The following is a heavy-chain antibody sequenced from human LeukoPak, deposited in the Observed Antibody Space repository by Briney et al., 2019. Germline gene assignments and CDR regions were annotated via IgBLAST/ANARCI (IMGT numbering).Heavy chain of an antibody. Sequence: SETLSLTCTASGGSISSNNSYWGWVRQPPGKGLEWIGSIRYGGSTYYNPSLKSRVTISVDTSKNQFSLKLSSVAAADTAVYYCARLCPGTARYYFDSWGQGTLVTVSS. D-gene: IGHD1-1*01. V-gene: IGHV4-39*01. CDR1: GGSISSNNSY. CDR2: IRYGGST. CDR3: ARLCPGTARYYFDS. J-gene: IGHJ4*02.